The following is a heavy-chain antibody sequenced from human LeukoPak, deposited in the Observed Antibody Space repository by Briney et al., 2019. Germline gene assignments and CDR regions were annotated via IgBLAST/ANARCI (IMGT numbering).Heavy chain of an antibody. J-gene: IGHJ4*02. D-gene: IGHD3-22*01. CDR2: ISAYNGNT. V-gene: IGHV1-18*01. Sequence: ASVKVSCKASGYTFTSYGISWVRQAPGQGLEWMGWISAYNGNTNYAQKLQGRVTITTDTSTSTAYMELRSLRYDDTAVYYCARTYYYDSSGYYLNWGQGTLVTVSS. CDR3: ARTYYYDSSGYYLN. CDR1: GYTFTSYG.